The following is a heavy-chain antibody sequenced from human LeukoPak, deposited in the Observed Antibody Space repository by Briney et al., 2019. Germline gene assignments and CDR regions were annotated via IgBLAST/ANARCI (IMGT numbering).Heavy chain of an antibody. CDR2: IGWNSHII. CDR3: AKDRDSSGFAPYFDY. Sequence: PGGSLRLSCAASGFTFNDYAMHWVRQALGKGLEWVSGIGWNSHIIGYEDSVKGRFTISRDNARNSLSLQMNSLRAEDTAFYYCAKDRDSSGFAPYFDYWGQGILVTVSS. J-gene: IGHJ4*02. CDR1: GFTFNDYA. V-gene: IGHV3-9*01. D-gene: IGHD3-22*01.